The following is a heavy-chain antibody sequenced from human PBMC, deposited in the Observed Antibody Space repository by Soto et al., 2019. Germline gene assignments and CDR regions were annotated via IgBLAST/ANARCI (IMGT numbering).Heavy chain of an antibody. V-gene: IGHV3-7*01. CDR3: ERAPNIVVVIAGAFDI. CDR1: GFTFSSYW. D-gene: IGHD2-21*01. Sequence: GGSLRLSCAASGFTFSSYWMSWVRQAPGKGLEWVANIKQDGSEKYYVDSVKGRFTISRDNAKNSLYLQMNSLRAEDTAVYYCERAPNIVVVIAGAFDIWGQGTMVTVSS. CDR2: IKQDGSEK. J-gene: IGHJ3*02.